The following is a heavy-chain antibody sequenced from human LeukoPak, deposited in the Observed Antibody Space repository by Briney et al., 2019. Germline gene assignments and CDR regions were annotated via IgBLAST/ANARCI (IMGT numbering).Heavy chain of an antibody. J-gene: IGHJ3*02. D-gene: IGHD1-26*01. CDR1: GSTFSSHT. CDR2: ISSTSSVI. Sequence: GGSLRLSFAASGSTFSSHTMNWVRQAPGKGLEWVSYISSTSSVIYYADSVKGRFTISRDNSKNTLYLQMNSLRAEDTAVYYCARDRSYHGAFDIWGQGTMVTVSS. V-gene: IGHV3-48*01. CDR3: ARDRSYHGAFDI.